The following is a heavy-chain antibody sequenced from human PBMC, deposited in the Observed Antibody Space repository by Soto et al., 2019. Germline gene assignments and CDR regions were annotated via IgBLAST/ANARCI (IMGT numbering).Heavy chain of an antibody. V-gene: IGHV3-7*05. Sequence: EVQLVESGGGLVQPGGSLRLSCAASGFTFGSYWMNWVRQAPGKGPEWVANIDKDGSEKNYVDSVKGRFTISRDNAKNTLDLQMDGLRAEDTAVYYCAGGSGWESDFWGQGTHVTVSS. J-gene: IGHJ4*01. D-gene: IGHD6-19*01. CDR3: AGGSGWESDF. CDR2: IDKDGSEK. CDR1: GFTFGSYW.